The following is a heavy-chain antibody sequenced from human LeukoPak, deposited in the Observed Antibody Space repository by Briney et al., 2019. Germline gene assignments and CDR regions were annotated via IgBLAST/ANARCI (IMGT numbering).Heavy chain of an antibody. CDR2: IQYDGSNK. V-gene: IGHV3-30*12. D-gene: IGHD6-6*01. CDR1: GLSFSSYG. CDR3: ARAGGWGYSSSSGYYFDY. Sequence: GGSLRLSCAASGLSFSSYGMHWVRQAPGKGLEWVAFIQYDGSNKFYADSVKGRFTISRDNAKNSLYLQMNSLRAEDTAVYYCARAGGWGYSSSSGYYFDYWGQGTLVTVSS. J-gene: IGHJ4*02.